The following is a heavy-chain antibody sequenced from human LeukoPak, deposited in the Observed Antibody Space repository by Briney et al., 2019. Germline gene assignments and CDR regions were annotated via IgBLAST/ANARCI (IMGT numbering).Heavy chain of an antibody. V-gene: IGHV4-30-4*01. CDR1: GGSISSGDYY. Sequence: SQTLSLTCTVSGGSISSGDYYWSWIRQPPGKGLEWIGYIYYSGSTYYNPSLKSRVTISVDTSKNQFSLKLSSVTAADTVVYYCASQTLGYRYFDLWGRGTLVTVSS. CDR2: IYYSGST. D-gene: IGHD3-10*01. CDR3: ASQTLGYRYFDL. J-gene: IGHJ2*01.